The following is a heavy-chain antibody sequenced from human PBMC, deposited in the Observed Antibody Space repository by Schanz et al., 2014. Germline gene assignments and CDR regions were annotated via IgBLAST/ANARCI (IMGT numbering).Heavy chain of an antibody. Sequence: QVQLVQSGAEVKKPGASAKVSCKASGYTLTAYYMHWVRQAPGQGLEWMGWINPDSGGTNYAQKCQDRVAMTRDMSINTAYMELSRLRSDDSAVYYCASDFWSSYAHYYYGLDVWGQGTTVTVSS. J-gene: IGHJ6*02. CDR2: INPDSGGT. CDR1: GYTLTAYY. V-gene: IGHV1-2*02. CDR3: ASDFWSSYAHYYYGLDV. D-gene: IGHD3-3*01.